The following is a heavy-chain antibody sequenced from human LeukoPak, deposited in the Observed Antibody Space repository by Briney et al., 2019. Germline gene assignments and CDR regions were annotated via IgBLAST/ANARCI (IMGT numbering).Heavy chain of an antibody. CDR3: ARDLGIVGATSSFDP. D-gene: IGHD1-26*01. CDR2: INPNSGGT. Sequence: GVSVKVSCKASGYTFTGYYMHWVRQAPGQGLEWMGWINPNSGGTNYAQKFQGRVTMTRDTSISTAYMELSRLRSDDTAVYYCARDLGIVGATSSFDPWGQRTLVPVSS. J-gene: IGHJ5*02. V-gene: IGHV1-2*02. CDR1: GYTFTGYY.